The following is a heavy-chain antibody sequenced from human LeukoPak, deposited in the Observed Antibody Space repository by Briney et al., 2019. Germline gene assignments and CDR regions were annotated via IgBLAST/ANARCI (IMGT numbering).Heavy chain of an antibody. CDR2: IYSGGST. Sequence: GGSLRLSCAASGFTVSGNYMSWVRQAPGKGLEWVSVIYSGGSTYYADSVKGRFTISRDNSKNTLYLQMNSLRAEDTAVYYCARDTIVVVPPARGRYFDYWGQGTLVTVSS. CDR1: GFTVSGNY. V-gene: IGHV3-66*01. J-gene: IGHJ4*02. CDR3: ARDTIVVVPPARGRYFDY. D-gene: IGHD2-2*01.